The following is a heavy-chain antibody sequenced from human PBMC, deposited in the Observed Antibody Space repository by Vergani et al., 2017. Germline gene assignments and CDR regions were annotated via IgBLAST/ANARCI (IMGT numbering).Heavy chain of an antibody. Sequence: QVQLVQSGAEVKKPGASVKVSCKASGYTFTSYYMHWVRQAPGQGLEWMGIINPSGGSTSYAQKFQGRGTMTRDTSTSTVYMELSSLRSEDTAVYYCARATTVMVRGVILYNWFDPWGQGTLVTVSS. J-gene: IGHJ5*02. D-gene: IGHD3-10*01. CDR3: ARATTVMVRGVILYNWFDP. CDR2: INPSGGST. CDR1: GYTFTSYY. V-gene: IGHV1-46*01.